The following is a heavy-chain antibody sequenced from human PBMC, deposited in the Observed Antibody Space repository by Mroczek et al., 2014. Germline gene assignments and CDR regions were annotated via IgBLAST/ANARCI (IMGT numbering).Heavy chain of an antibody. V-gene: IGHV1-18*01. J-gene: IGHJ6*03. CDR3: ARGGVVPAETYASDYYYYYMDV. CDR2: ISAYNGNT. CDR1: GYTFTSYG. D-gene: IGHD2-2*01. Sequence: SGAEVKKPGASVKVSCKASGYTFTSYGISWVRQAPGQGLEWMGWISAYNGNTNYAQKLQGRVTMTTDTSTSTAYMELRSLRSDDTAVYYCARGGVVPAETYASDYYYYYMDVWGKGTHGHRLL.